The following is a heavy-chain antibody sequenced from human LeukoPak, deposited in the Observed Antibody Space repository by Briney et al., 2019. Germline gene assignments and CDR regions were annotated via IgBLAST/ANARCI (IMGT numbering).Heavy chain of an antibody. CDR1: GGSISSSSYY. Sequence: SETLSLTCTVSGGSISSSSYYWGWIRQPPGKGLEWIGSIYYSGSTYYNPSLKSRVTISVDTSKNQFSLKLSSVTAADTAVYYCARLGYRSSTSCYTAAGAFDIWGQGTMVTVSS. CDR2: IYYSGST. V-gene: IGHV4-39*01. D-gene: IGHD2-2*02. J-gene: IGHJ3*02. CDR3: ARLGYRSSTSCYTAAGAFDI.